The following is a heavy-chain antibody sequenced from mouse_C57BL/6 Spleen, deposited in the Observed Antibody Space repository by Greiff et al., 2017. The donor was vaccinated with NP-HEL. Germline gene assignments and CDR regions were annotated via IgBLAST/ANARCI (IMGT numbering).Heavy chain of an antibody. CDR3: ARYDYSTSVDY. J-gene: IGHJ4*01. CDR2: INPSSGYT. Sequence: QVQLQQSGAELARPGASVKMSCKASGYTFTSYTMHWVKQRPGQGLEWIGYINPSSGYTKYNQKFKDKATLTADKSSSTAYMQLSSLTSEDSAVYYCARYDYSTSVDYWGQGTSVTVSS. CDR1: GYTFTSYT. D-gene: IGHD2-5*01. V-gene: IGHV1-4*01.